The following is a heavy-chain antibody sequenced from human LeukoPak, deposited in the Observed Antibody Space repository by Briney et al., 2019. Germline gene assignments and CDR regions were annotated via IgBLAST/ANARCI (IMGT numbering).Heavy chain of an antibody. CDR1: GFTFTNFW. J-gene: IGHJ4*02. D-gene: IGHD2-2*01. Sequence: PGGSLRLSCAASGFTFTNFWISWVRQAPGKGLEWVANINQAGSGKYYVDSVKGRFTISRDNAKNSLYLQMNSLRAEDTAVYYCAISSPRYPFGYWGQGTLVTVSS. CDR2: INQAGSGK. V-gene: IGHV3-7*01. CDR3: AISSPRYPFGY.